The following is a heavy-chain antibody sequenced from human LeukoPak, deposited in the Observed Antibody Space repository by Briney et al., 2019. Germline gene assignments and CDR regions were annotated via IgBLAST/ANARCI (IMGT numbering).Heavy chain of an antibody. CDR1: GFTFSSYA. CDR3: AKDRYMVRGVTASYFDY. D-gene: IGHD3-10*01. J-gene: IGHJ4*02. V-gene: IGHV3-23*01. Sequence: GGSLRLSCAASGFTFSSYAMSWVRQAPGKGLEWVSGISGRDSTTYYADSVKGRFTISRENSKNTLYLQMNSLRAEDTAVYYCAKDRYMVRGVTASYFDYWGQGTLVTVSS. CDR2: ISGRDSTT.